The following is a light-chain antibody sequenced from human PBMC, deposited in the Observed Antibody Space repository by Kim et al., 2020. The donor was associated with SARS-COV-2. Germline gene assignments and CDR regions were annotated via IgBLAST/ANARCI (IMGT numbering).Light chain of an antibody. V-gene: IGKV3-20*01. CDR2: GAS. CDR3: QQYGTYPFT. CDR1: QSVSNSA. Sequence: LAPGAGATTSGRASQSVSNSALAWYQQKTGQVPRLLIYGASSRATGIPDRFSGSGSGTDFTLTISRLEPEDFAVYYCQQYGTYPFTFGQGTKLEI. J-gene: IGKJ2*01.